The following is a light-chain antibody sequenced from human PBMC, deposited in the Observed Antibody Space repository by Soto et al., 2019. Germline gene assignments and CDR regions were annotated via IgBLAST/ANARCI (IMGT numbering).Light chain of an antibody. CDR3: QQYGSSGT. V-gene: IGKV3-20*01. Sequence: EIVMTQSPATLSVSPGERATLSCRASQSVSSNLAWYQQKPGQAPRLLIDGASNRATGIPYRFSGSGSGTDFTLTSIRLEPEDFAVYYCQQYGSSGTFGQGTKVDIK. CDR1: QSVSSN. CDR2: GAS. J-gene: IGKJ1*01.